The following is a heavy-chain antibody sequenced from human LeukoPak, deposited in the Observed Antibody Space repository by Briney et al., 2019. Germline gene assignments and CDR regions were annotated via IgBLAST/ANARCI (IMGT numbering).Heavy chain of an antibody. V-gene: IGHV4-39*01. D-gene: IGHD6-6*01. CDR2: IFYSGTT. J-gene: IGHJ4*02. CDR3: ARRLSTYSSSPYFDY. CDR1: GGSISSSSYY. Sequence: NSSETLSLTCTVSGGSISSSSYYWGWIRQPPGKGLEWIGNIFYSGTTYYNPSLKSRVTISVDTSKNQFSLKLSSVTAADTAVYYCARRLSTYSSSPYFDYWGQGTLVTVSS.